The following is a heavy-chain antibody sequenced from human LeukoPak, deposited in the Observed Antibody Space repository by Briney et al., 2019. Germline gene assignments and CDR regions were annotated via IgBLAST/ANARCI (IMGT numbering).Heavy chain of an antibody. CDR3: ARDLFPYGDYDDY. CDR2: IYTRGNT. Sequence: SETLSLTCTVSGGSVSSGSYFWSWIRQPAGKGLEWIGRIYTRGNTNYNPSLKSRVTISIDTPKNQFSLKLSSVTAADTAVYYCARDLFPYGDYDDYWGQGTLVTVSS. CDR1: GGSVSSGSYF. D-gene: IGHD4-17*01. J-gene: IGHJ4*02. V-gene: IGHV4-61*02.